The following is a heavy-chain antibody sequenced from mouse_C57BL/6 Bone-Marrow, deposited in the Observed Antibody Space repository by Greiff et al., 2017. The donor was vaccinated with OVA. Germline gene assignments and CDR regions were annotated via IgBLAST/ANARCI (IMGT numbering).Heavy chain of an antibody. J-gene: IGHJ1*03. Sequence: GSGSTNYNEKFKGKATFTADTSSNTAYMQLSSLTTEDSAIYYCARYWDVRYFDVWGTGTTVTVSS. D-gene: IGHD4-1*01. V-gene: IGHV1-9*01. CDR2: GSGST. CDR3: ARYWDVRYFDV.